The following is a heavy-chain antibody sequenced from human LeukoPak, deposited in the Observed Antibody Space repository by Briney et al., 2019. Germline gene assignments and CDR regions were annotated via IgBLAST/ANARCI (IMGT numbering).Heavy chain of an antibody. CDR1: GFTFSSYG. CDR2: IWYDGTNK. D-gene: IGHD2-21*02. J-gene: IGHJ4*02. CDR3: AKIGGDRHPIEY. Sequence: PGRSLRLSCAASGFTFSSYGMHWVRQAPGKGLGWVAVIWYDGTNKYYAASVKGRFTISRDNSKNPLYLQMNSLRAEDTAVYYCAKIGGDRHPIEYWGQGTLVTVSS. V-gene: IGHV3-33*06.